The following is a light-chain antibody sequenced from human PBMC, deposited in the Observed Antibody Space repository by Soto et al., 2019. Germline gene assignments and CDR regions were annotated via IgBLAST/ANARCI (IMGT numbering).Light chain of an antibody. V-gene: IGKV1-8*01. Sequence: AIRMTQSPSSFSASTGDRVTITCRASQGISSYLAWYQQKPGKAPKLLIYAASTLQSGVPSRFSGGGSGTDFTLTIICLQSEDFATYYCQQYYSYPPITFGPGTKVDIK. CDR2: AAS. J-gene: IGKJ3*01. CDR1: QGISSY. CDR3: QQYYSYPPIT.